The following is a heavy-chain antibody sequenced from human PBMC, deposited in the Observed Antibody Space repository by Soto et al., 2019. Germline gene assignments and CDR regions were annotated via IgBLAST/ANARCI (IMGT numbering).Heavy chain of an antibody. Sequence: PSETLSLTCAVYGGSFSGYYWSWIRQPTGKGLEWIGEINHSGSTNYNPSLKSRVTISVDTSKNQFSLKLSSVTAADTAVYYCARCNVREYYYGSGSYLSPWFADYWGQGTLVTVSS. CDR2: INHSGST. V-gene: IGHV4-34*01. D-gene: IGHD3-10*01. CDR1: GGSFSGYY. CDR3: ARCNVREYYYGSGSYLSPWFADY. J-gene: IGHJ4*02.